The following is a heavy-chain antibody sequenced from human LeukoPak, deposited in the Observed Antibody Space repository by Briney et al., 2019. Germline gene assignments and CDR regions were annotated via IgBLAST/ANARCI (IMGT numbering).Heavy chain of an antibody. D-gene: IGHD3-22*01. CDR3: AKALYYDSHGRGLDN. CDR1: GFTFRRYA. Sequence: GGSLRLSCAASGFTFRRYAMTWVRQTPGKGLEWVATISGGGLSTYYADSAKGRLTLSRDNSENTVFLQMNSLRVEDTATYYCAKALYYDSHGRGLDNWGQGTLVIVSS. CDR2: ISGGGLST. J-gene: IGHJ4*02. V-gene: IGHV3-23*01.